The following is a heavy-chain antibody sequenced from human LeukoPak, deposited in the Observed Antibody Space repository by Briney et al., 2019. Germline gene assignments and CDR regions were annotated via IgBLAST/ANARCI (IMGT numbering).Heavy chain of an antibody. CDR3: ARAPTFYCSGGSCYSSGYFQH. D-gene: IGHD2-15*01. J-gene: IGHJ1*01. V-gene: IGHV1-69*01. CDR2: IIPIFGTA. Sequence: SVKVSCKASGGTFSSYAISWVRQAPGQGLEWMGGIIPIFGTANYAQKFQGRVTITADESTSTAYMELSSLRSEDPAVYYCARAPTFYCSGGSCYSSGYFQHWGQGTLVTVSS. CDR1: GGTFSSYA.